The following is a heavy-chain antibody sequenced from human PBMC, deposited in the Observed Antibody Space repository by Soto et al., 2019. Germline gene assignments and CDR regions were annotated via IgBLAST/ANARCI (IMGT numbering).Heavy chain of an antibody. CDR3: ARLDGHYAFDI. CDR1: GFTFSSYA. CDR2: ISYDGTNK. Sequence: GGSLRLSCAASGFTFSSYAMHWVRQAPGEGLEWVAVISYDGTNKYYADSVKGRFTISRDNSKNTLYLQMNCLRAEDMAVYYCARLDGHYAFDIWGQGTMVTVSS. V-gene: IGHV3-30-3*01. J-gene: IGHJ3*02.